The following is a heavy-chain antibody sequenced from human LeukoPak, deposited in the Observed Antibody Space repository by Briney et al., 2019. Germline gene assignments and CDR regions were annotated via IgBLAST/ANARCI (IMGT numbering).Heavy chain of an antibody. CDR2: IWDDGSNK. CDR1: GCTFSSYG. CDR3: ARELKDSSLRYYFDY. Sequence: GGSLRLSCAASGCTFSSYGMHWGRQAPGKGVEWVAVIWDDGSNKYYAASVKGPFTISRHTSKNTLYLQMNSLRAADTAVYYCARELKDSSLRYYFDYWGQRTLVTVSS. D-gene: IGHD6-13*01. V-gene: IGHV3-33*08. J-gene: IGHJ4*02.